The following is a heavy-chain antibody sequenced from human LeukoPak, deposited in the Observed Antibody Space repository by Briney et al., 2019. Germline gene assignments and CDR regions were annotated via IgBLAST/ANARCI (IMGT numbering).Heavy chain of an antibody. V-gene: IGHV1-18*01. Sequence: ASVKVSCKTSGYTFTNYGVSWVRQAPGQGLEWMGWISAYNGYTNYAQKLQVRVTMTTDTSTSTAYMELRSLTSDDTAVYYCATVWDIVVVPAAINGYFQHWGQGTLVTVSS. CDR3: ATVWDIVVVPAAINGYFQH. J-gene: IGHJ1*01. D-gene: IGHD2-2*02. CDR2: ISAYNGYT. CDR1: GYTFTNYG.